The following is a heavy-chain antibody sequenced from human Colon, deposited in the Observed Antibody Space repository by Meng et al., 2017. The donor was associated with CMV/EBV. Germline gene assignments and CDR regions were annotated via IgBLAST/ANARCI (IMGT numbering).Heavy chain of an antibody. CDR3: ARVGDYPGGYYDY. V-gene: IGHV3-48*01. CDR2: INGPGSTM. D-gene: IGHD3-10*01. CDR1: GFTFSNYW. J-gene: IGHJ4*02. Sequence: GESLKISCAASGFTFSNYWMHWVRQAPGKGLEWVSYINGPGSTMYYADSVKGRFTISRDNSKNMLSLQMDNLRADDTSVYYCARVGDYPGGYYDYWGQGTLVTVSS.